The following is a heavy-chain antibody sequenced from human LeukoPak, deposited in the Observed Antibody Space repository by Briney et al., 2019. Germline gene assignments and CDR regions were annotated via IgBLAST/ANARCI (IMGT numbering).Heavy chain of an antibody. Sequence: GGSLRLSCAASGFTFTNAWMSWVRQAPGKGLEWVGRIKSKTDGGTTDYAASVKGRFSISRDDSKNMLDLQMNSLKTEDTAVYYCTTVHYDILTGYYETYFDYWGQGTLVTVSS. D-gene: IGHD3-9*01. V-gene: IGHV3-15*01. J-gene: IGHJ4*02. CDR2: IKSKTDGGTT. CDR3: TTVHYDILTGYYETYFDY. CDR1: GFTFTNAW.